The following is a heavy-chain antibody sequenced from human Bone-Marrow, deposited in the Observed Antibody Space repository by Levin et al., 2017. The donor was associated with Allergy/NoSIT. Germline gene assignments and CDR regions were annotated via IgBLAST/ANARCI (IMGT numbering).Heavy chain of an antibody. J-gene: IGHJ3*02. Sequence: SETLSLTCTVSGDSTSSRYFWGWIRQPPGKGLEWIGSIFSSGTTYYNPSLKSRVTISLDTSRSQFSLTLSSVTAADTAVYYCARTYGSVWPDGFDMWGQWTMVTVSS. CDR3: ARTYGSVWPDGFDM. CDR1: GDSTSSRYF. V-gene: IGHV4-38-2*02. CDR2: IFSSGTT. D-gene: IGHD6-25*01.